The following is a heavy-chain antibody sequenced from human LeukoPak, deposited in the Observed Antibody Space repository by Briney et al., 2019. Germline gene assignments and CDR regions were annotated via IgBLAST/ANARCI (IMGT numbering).Heavy chain of an antibody. CDR3: ARGSLRYFDWSTP. CDR1: GFTFSSYA. J-gene: IGHJ4*02. V-gene: IGHV3-30-3*01. Sequence: PGGSLRLSCAASGFTFSSYAMHWVRQAPGKGLEWVAVISYDGSNKYYADSVKGRFTISRDNSKNTLYLQMNSLRAEDTAVYYCARGSLRYFDWSTPWGQGTLVTVSS. CDR2: ISYDGSNK. D-gene: IGHD3-9*01.